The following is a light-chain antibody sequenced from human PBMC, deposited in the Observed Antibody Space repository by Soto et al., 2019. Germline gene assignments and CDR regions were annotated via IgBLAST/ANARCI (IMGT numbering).Light chain of an antibody. CDR1: SSNIGSTS. CDR3: AAGDDRLKVYV. J-gene: IGLJ1*01. V-gene: IGLV1-44*01. Sequence: QSVLTQAPSASGAPGQRVTISCSGSSSNIGSTSISWYRQLPGTAPKLLIYRDNRRPSGVPDRFSGSKSGTSGSLAISGLQSEDEADYSCAAGDDRLKVYVFGSVTKVTV. CDR2: RDN.